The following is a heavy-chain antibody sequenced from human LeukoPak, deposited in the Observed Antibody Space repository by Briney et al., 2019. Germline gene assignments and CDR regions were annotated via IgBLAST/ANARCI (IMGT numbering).Heavy chain of an antibody. CDR1: GGSVSSYY. J-gene: IGHJ4*02. CDR2: IYYSGGT. D-gene: IGHD5-24*01. Sequence: SGTLTLTCTVSGGSVSSYYWSWIRQPPGKGLEWIGYIYYSGGTNYNPSLKSRVTISVDTSKNQFSLKLRSVTAADTAVYYCARSLDGYKEDSWGQGTLVTVSS. CDR3: ARSLDGYKEDS. V-gene: IGHV4-59*02.